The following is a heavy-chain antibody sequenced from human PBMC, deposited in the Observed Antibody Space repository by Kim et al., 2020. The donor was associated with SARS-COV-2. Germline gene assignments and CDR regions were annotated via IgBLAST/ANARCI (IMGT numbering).Heavy chain of an antibody. CDR3: AKESGSGSYYAWTYYYYGMDV. V-gene: IGHV3-30*18. CDR2: ISYDGSNK. D-gene: IGHD3-10*01. Sequence: GGSLRLSCAASGFTFSSYGMHWVRQAPGKGLEWVAVISYDGSNKYYEDSVKGRFTISRDNSKNTLYLQMNSLRAEDTAGYYCAKESGSGSYYAWTYYYYGMDVWGQGTTVTVSS. CDR1: GFTFSSYG. J-gene: IGHJ6*02.